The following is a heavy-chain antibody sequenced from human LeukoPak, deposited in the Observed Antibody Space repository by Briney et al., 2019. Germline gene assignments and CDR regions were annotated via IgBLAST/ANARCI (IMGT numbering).Heavy chain of an antibody. J-gene: IGHJ4*02. D-gene: IGHD6-13*01. CDR3: ARVKGGIAAAGNYFDY. CDR1: GFAFSSYA. CDR2: VSYDGGSK. V-gene: IGHV3-30-3*01. Sequence: GRSLRLSCAASGFAFSSYAMHWVRQGPGKGLEWVALVSYDGGSKYYADSVKGRITISRDNSKNTLHLQMNSLRTENTAVYYGARVKGGIAAAGNYFDYWGQGTLATVSS.